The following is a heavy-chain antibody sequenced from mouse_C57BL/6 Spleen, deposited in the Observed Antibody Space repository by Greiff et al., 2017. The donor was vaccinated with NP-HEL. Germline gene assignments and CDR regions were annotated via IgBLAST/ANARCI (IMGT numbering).Heavy chain of an antibody. CDR2: IHPNSGST. J-gene: IGHJ4*01. Sequence: QVQLQQPGAELVKPGASVKLSCKASGYTFTSYWMHWVKQRPGQGLEWIGMIHPNSGSTNYNEKFKSKATLTVDKSSSTAYMQLSSLTSEDSAVYYCVKTGPVVDYAMDYWGQGTSVTVSS. D-gene: IGHD1-1*01. V-gene: IGHV1-64*01. CDR1: GYTFTSYW. CDR3: VKTGPVVDYAMDY.